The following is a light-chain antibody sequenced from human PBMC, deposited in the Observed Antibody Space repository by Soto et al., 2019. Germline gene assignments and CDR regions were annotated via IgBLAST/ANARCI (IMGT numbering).Light chain of an antibody. Sequence: EVVLTQSPGTLSLSPGEGATLSCRASQSSFDSYLAWFQQKPGQAPRLLIYAASTRATGIPDRFSGSRSGTDFTLTISRLEPEDAALYYCHQYGNSPWTLGQGTKVEI. V-gene: IGKV3-20*01. J-gene: IGKJ1*01. CDR1: QSSFDSY. CDR3: HQYGNSPWT. CDR2: AAS.